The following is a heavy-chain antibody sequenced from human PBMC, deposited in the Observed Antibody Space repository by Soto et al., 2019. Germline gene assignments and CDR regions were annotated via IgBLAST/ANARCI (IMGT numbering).Heavy chain of an antibody. J-gene: IGHJ4*02. Sequence: QVQLVQSGAEVRQPASSVKVSCKTSGGTFSSYAISWVRQSPGQGLEWMGGIVPIVDTSTYAHKFQGRVTITADESTSTVYMELSSLRSDDTAVYYCVRVVAIPGYPDNWGQVPLVTVSS. CDR1: GGTFSSYA. CDR3: VRVVAIPGYPDN. CDR2: IVPIVDTS. V-gene: IGHV1-69*12. D-gene: IGHD5-12*01.